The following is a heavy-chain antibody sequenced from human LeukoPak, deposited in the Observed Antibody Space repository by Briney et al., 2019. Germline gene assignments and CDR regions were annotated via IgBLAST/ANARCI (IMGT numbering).Heavy chain of an antibody. CDR3: AKNDRVAAAGTDY. V-gene: IGHV3-23*01. CDR2: ISVSGGST. D-gene: IGHD6-13*01. J-gene: IGHJ4*02. Sequence: GGSLRLSCAASGFTLSSYAVSWVRQAPGKGLEWVSAISVSGGSTYYADSVKGRFTISRDNSKNTLYLQMNSLRAEDTAVYYCAKNDRVAAAGTDYWGQGTLVTVSS. CDR1: GFTLSSYA.